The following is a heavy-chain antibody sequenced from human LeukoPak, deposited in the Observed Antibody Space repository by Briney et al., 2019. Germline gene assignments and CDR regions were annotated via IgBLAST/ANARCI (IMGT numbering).Heavy chain of an antibody. V-gene: IGHV3-23*01. CDR2: ISGSGGST. CDR1: GFTFSSYA. D-gene: IGHD3-3*01. CDR3: ARDSFWSGYSRLTPTYYYYYMDV. J-gene: IGHJ6*03. Sequence: PGGSLRLSCAASGFTFSSYAMSWVRQAPGKGLEWVSAISGSGGSTYYADSVKGRFTISRDNAKNTLYLHMNTLRAEDTAVYYCARDSFWSGYSRLTPTYYYYYMDVWGKGTTVTVSS.